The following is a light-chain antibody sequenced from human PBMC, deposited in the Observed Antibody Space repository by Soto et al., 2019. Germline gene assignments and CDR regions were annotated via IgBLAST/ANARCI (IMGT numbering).Light chain of an antibody. V-gene: IGLV2-23*01. CDR1: SSDVGRYSL. CDR2: QDI. J-gene: IGLJ2*01. Sequence: QSALTQPASVSGSLGQSITISCTGTSSDVGRYSLVSWYQQYPGKAPRLMIYQDIERPSGVSNRFSASKSGNTAPLTISGLQTEDEANYYCCSYAGGTSVVFGGGTKLTVL. CDR3: CSYAGGTSVV.